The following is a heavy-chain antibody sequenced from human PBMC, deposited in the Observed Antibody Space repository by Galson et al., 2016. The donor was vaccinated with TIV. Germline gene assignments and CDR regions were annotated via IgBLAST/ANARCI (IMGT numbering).Heavy chain of an antibody. CDR3: AKGKEYYEF. CDR1: GYMFSAHW. Sequence: QSGAEVTKPGESLIISCKASGYMFSAHWFGWVRQMPGKGPEWIGIMNPGDSDTRYSPSFEGQVTISADNSISTAYLQWHSLKASDTAVYYCAKGKEYYEFWGQGTLVTVSS. V-gene: IGHV5-51*03. D-gene: IGHD3-16*01. J-gene: IGHJ4*02. CDR2: MNPGDSDT.